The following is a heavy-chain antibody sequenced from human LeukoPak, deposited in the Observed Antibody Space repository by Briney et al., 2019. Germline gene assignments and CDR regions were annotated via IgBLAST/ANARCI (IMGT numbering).Heavy chain of an antibody. J-gene: IGHJ6*03. CDR3: ASSSSWGVVVAIYYMDV. CDR2: IYSGGNT. CDR1: GFTLSSNY. D-gene: IGHD2-15*01. V-gene: IGHV3-53*01. Sequence: GGSLRLSCAASGFTLSSNYMSWVRQTPGQGLEWDSLIYSGGNTYYADSLKGRFTISGDNSKNTLYLQMNILRAEDTAVYYSASSSSWGVVVAIYYMDVGGKGSTVTVPS.